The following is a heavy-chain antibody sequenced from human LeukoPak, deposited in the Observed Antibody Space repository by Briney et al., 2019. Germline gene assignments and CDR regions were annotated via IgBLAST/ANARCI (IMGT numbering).Heavy chain of an antibody. CDR1: GFTFSSYA. D-gene: IGHD1-1*01. V-gene: IGHV3-30*14. CDR2: ISYDGSNK. Sequence: PGGSLRLSCADSGFTFSSYAMHWVRQAPGKGLEWVAVISYDGSNKYYADSVKGRFTISRDNSKNTLYLQMNSLRAEDTAVYYCARVTKSGSPSPSPSFDPWGQGTLVTVSS. J-gene: IGHJ5*02. CDR3: ARVTKSGSPSPSPSFDP.